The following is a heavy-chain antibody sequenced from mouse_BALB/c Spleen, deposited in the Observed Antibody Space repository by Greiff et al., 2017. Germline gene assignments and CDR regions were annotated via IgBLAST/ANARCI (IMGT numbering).Heavy chain of an antibody. CDR3: ARAVYYGYGGFAY. V-gene: IGHV5-4*02. Sequence: EVKLVESGGGLVKPGGSLKLSCAASGFTFSDYYMYWVRQTPEKRLEWVATISDGGSYTYYPDSVKGRFTISRDNAKNNLYLQMSSLKSEDTAMYYCARAVYYGYGGFAYWGQGTLVTVSA. CDR2: ISDGGSYT. J-gene: IGHJ3*01. D-gene: IGHD2-2*01. CDR1: GFTFSDYY.